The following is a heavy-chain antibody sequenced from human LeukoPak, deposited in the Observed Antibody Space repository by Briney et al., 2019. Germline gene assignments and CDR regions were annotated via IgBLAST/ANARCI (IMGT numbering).Heavy chain of an antibody. D-gene: IGHD6-19*01. J-gene: IGHJ4*02. CDR2: ISSSSSYI. CDR3: ARDLSERIAVSGY. Sequence: PGESLRLSCAASGFTFSSYSMNWVRQAPGKGLEWVSSISSSSSYIYYADSVKGRFTISRDNAKNSLYLQMNSLRAEDTAVYYCARDLSERIAVSGYWGQGTLVTVSS. V-gene: IGHV3-21*01. CDR1: GFTFSSYS.